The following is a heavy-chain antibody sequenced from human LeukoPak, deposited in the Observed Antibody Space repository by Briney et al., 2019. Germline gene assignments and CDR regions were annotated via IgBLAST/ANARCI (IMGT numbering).Heavy chain of an antibody. V-gene: IGHV3-20*04. Sequence: GGCLRLSCAASGFTFDVYCMSWIRQGPGKGLGCVSGINWNGGSIGYADALKSGFTISRDKAKNSLFLQMNSLRDEDRALYYCARGYCSGGRCWYFAQWGEGTLVTVSS. CDR2: INWNGGSI. CDR3: ARGYCSGGRCWYFAQ. CDR1: GFTFDVYC. J-gene: IGHJ4*02. D-gene: IGHD2-15*01.